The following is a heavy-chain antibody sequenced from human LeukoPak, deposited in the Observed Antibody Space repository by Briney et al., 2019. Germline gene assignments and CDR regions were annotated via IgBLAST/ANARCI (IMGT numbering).Heavy chain of an antibody. D-gene: IGHD5-12*01. CDR1: GFTVSSNS. CDR3: ARSGYDVATFDY. Sequence: PGGSLRLSCTVSGFTVSSNSISWVRQAPGKGLEWVSFIYSGTIHYADSVKGRFTISRDNSKNTLYLQMNSLRAEDTAVYYCARSGYDVATFDYWGQGTLVTVSS. CDR2: IYSGTI. J-gene: IGHJ4*02. V-gene: IGHV3-66*01.